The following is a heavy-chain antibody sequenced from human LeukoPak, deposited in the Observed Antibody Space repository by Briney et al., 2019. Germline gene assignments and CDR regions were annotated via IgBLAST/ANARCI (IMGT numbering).Heavy chain of an antibody. CDR1: GASISDYY. CDR3: ARDYDNSGLRHFDL. Sequence: SETLSLTCTVSGASISDYYWSWIRQPPGKGLEWIGYIYYTGTTKYNPSLTSRVTISVDTSKSQFSVKLGSVTAADTAVYYCARDYDNSGLRHFDLWGRGTLVTVSS. CDR2: IYYTGTT. V-gene: IGHV4-59*01. D-gene: IGHD3-22*01. J-gene: IGHJ2*01.